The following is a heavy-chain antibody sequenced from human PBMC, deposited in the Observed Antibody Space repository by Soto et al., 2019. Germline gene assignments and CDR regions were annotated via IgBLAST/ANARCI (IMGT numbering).Heavy chain of an antibody. CDR2: IRSKSDGGAI. CDR3: TRDWFDY. CDR1: GFIFRNIW. Sequence: GSLRLSCAASGFIFRNIWMNWVRQAPGKGLQWVGRIRSKSDGGAIEYAAPVNGRFTISRDDLQNTLYLQMNSLRVEDTGVYYCTRDWFDYWGQGTLVTVSS. J-gene: IGHJ5*01. V-gene: IGHV3-15*01.